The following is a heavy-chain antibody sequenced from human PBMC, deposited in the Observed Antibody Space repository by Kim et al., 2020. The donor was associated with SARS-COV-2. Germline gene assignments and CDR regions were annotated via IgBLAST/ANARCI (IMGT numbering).Heavy chain of an antibody. D-gene: IGHD1-1*01. Sequence: GGSLRLSCAASGFNFNIYSMNWVRQAPGKGLEWVSYITSDRNTISYADSVRGRFTVSRDNAKNSLFLQMNSLRGEDTAVYHGARSVEGAFDLWGQGTMVTVSS. CDR2: ITSDRNTI. CDR1: GFNFNIYS. J-gene: IGHJ3*01. V-gene: IGHV3-48*04. CDR3: ARSVEGAFDL.